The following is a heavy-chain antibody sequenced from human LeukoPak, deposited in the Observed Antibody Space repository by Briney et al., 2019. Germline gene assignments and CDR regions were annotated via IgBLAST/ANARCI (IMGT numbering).Heavy chain of an antibody. J-gene: IGHJ4*02. D-gene: IGHD2-2*01. CDR1: GYTFTGYH. V-gene: IGHV1-2*06. Sequence: ASVKLSCEPSGYTFTGYHMHWVRQAPGQGLEWMGRINPNSGDTNYAQKFQGRVTMTRDTSISTAYMELSRLTSDDTAMYYCARDYCSSTSCLFDYWGQGTLVTVSS. CDR2: INPNSGDT. CDR3: ARDYCSSTSCLFDY.